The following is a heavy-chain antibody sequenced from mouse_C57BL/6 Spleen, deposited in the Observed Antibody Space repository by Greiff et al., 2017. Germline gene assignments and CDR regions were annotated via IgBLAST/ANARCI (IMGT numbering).Heavy chain of an antibody. J-gene: IGHJ4*01. CDR3: ARGAMDY. CDR1: GYTFTSYW. CDR2: IDPSDSYT. Sequence: QVQLKQPGAELVMPGASVKLSCKASGYTFTSYWMHWVKQRPGQGLEWIGEIDPSDSYTNYNQKFKGKSTLTVDKSSSTAYMQLSSLTSEDSAVYCCARGAMDYWGQGTSVTVSS. V-gene: IGHV1-69*01.